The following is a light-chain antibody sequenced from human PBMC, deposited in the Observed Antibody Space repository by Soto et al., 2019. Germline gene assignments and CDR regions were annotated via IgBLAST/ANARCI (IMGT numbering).Light chain of an antibody. CDR3: QQYGRGVT. CDR2: GAS. Sequence: ERVMTQSPATLSVSPGERATLSCRASESVSSHLAWYQQKPGLAPRLLIYGASTRATGVPARFSGSGSGTDFTLTISRLEPEDFAVYYCQQYGRGVTFGPGTKVDIK. V-gene: IGKV3-15*01. J-gene: IGKJ3*01. CDR1: ESVSSH.